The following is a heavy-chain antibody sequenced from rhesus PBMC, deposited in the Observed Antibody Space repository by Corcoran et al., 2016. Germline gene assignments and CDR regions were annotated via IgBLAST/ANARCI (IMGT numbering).Heavy chain of an antibody. Sequence: EVQLVESGGGLVQPGGSLRLSCAASGFTFSSYGMSWVRQAPGKGLEWVSYSSNGGGSTYYADSGKGRFTISRDNSKNTLSLQMNSLRAEDTAVYYCAKGVVGAKDYWGQGVLVTVSS. CDR1: GFTFSSYG. V-gene: IGHV3S5*01. CDR2: SSNGGGST. J-gene: IGHJ4*01. D-gene: IGHD1-44*02. CDR3: AKGVVGAKDY.